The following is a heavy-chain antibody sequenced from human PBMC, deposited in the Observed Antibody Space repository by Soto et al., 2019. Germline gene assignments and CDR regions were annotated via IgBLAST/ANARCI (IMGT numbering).Heavy chain of an antibody. V-gene: IGHV3-53*04. D-gene: IGHD6-13*01. CDR2: IYSGGST. CDR1: GFTVSSNY. CDR3: AREFRGYSSSWYYFDY. J-gene: IGHJ4*02. Sequence: GGSLRLSCAASGFTVSSNYMSWVRQAPGKGLEWVSVIYSGGSTYYADSVKGRFTISRHNSKNTLYLQMNSLRAEDTAVYYCAREFRGYSSSWYYFDYWGQGTLVTVSS.